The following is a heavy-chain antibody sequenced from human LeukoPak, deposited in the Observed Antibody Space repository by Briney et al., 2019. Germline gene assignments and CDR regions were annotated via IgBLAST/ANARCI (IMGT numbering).Heavy chain of an antibody. CDR2: IKQDGSEK. CDR3: ARVKCCSSTSCYVCYYYYYMDV. D-gene: IGHD2-2*01. Sequence: GGSLRLSCAASGFTFSSYWMSWVRQAPGKGLEWVANIKQDGSEKYYVDSVKGRFTISRDNAKNSLYLQMNSLRAEDTAVYYCARVKCCSSTSCYVCYYYYYMDVWGKGTTVTVSS. CDR1: GFTFSSYW. J-gene: IGHJ6*03. V-gene: IGHV3-7*03.